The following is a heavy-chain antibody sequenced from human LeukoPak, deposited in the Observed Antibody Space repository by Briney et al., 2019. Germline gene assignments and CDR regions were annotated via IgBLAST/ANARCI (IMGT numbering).Heavy chain of an antibody. CDR3: ARYGGNSVSDAFDI. CDR1: GGSISSGGYY. CDR2: IYHSGST. Sequence: SQTLSLTCTVSGGSISSGGYYWSWIRQPPGKGLEWIGYIYHSGSTYYNPSLKSRVTISVDRSKNQFSLKLSSVTAADTAVYYCARYGGNSVSDAFDIWGQGTMVTVSS. V-gene: IGHV4-30-2*01. D-gene: IGHD4-23*01. J-gene: IGHJ3*02.